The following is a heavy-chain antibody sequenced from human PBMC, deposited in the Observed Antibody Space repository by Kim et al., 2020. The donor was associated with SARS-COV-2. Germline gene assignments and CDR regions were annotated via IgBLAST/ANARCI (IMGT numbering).Heavy chain of an antibody. V-gene: IGHV4-34*01. Sequence: SETLSLTCAVYGGSFSGYYWSWIRQTPGKGLEWIGEINHSGSTNYNPSLKSRVTISVDTSKNQFSLKLSSVTAADTAVYYCASNGGGVLRWNYYYYYGMDVWGQGTTVTVSS. CDR3: ASNGGGVLRWNYYYYYGMDV. J-gene: IGHJ6*02. D-gene: IGHD3-3*01. CDR1: GGSFSGYY. CDR2: INHSGST.